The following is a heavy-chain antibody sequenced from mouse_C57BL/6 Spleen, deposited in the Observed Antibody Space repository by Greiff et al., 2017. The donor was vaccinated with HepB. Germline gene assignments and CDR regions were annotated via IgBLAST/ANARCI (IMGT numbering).Heavy chain of an antibody. CDR3: ARRATVVVDYAMDY. J-gene: IGHJ4*01. Sequence: VQQSVAELVRPGASVKLSCTASGFNIKNTYMHWVKQRPEQGLEWIGRIAPANGNTKYAPKFQGKATITADTSSNTAYLQLNSLASEDTAIYYCARRATVVVDYAMDYWGQGTSVTVSS. V-gene: IGHV14-3*01. CDR2: IAPANGNT. CDR1: GFNIKNTY. D-gene: IGHD1-1*01.